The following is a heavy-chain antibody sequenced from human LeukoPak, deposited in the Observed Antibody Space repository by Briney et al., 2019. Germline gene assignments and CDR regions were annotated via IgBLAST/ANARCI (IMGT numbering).Heavy chain of an antibody. CDR3: ARDQSSAFDH. Sequence: GGSLRLSCAAPGFTFSRYGTHWVRKAPGKGLKWVAFIWYDGSNKFYADSVKGRFTISRDNSKTTLYLQMNSLRAEETAVYYCARDQSSAFDHWGQGTLVTVSS. J-gene: IGHJ4*02. D-gene: IGHD3-22*01. CDR1: GFTFSRYG. V-gene: IGHV3-33*01. CDR2: IWYDGSNK.